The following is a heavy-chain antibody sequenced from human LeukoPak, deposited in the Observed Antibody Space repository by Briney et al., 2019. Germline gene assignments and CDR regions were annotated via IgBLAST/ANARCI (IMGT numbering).Heavy chain of an antibody. Sequence: GESLKISCKGSGYSFTNYWIGWVRQMPGKGLEWMGIIYPGDSDTRNSPSFQGQVTISADKSISTAYLQWSSLKASDTAMYYCARHRIAARRYYYYYMGVWGKGTTVTVSS. CDR1: GYSFTNYW. V-gene: IGHV5-51*01. CDR2: IYPGDSDT. CDR3: ARHRIAARRYYYYYMGV. J-gene: IGHJ6*03. D-gene: IGHD6-6*01.